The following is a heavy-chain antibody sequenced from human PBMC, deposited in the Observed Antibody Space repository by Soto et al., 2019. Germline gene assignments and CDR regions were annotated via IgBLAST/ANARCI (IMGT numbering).Heavy chain of an antibody. CDR3: ARGQWVGKPDEWYFDF. D-gene: IGHD6-19*01. V-gene: IGHV3-21*06. CDR1: GFTFSTST. CDR2: ITGSSTYI. J-gene: IGHJ4*02. Sequence: PGGSLRLSCTASGFTFSTSTMSWIRQAPGKGLEWVSSITGSSTYIYYAESMQGRFAVSRDNAQNFLYLQLNSLRAEDTAVYFCARGQWVGKPDEWYFDFWGQGTPVTVSS.